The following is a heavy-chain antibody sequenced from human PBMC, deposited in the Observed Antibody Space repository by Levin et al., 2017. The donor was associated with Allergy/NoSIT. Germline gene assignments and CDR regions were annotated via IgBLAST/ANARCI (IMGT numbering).Heavy chain of an antibody. Sequence: PGGSLRLSCAASGFTFSSYWMEWVRQAPGKGLVWVSRINSDGSSTNYADSVKGRFTISRDNAKNTLYVLMNSLRAEDTAVYYCARRDSSGYYAFDIWGQGTMVTVSS. CDR3: ARRDSSGYYAFDI. CDR1: GFTFSSYW. CDR2: INSDGSST. J-gene: IGHJ3*02. D-gene: IGHD3-22*01. V-gene: IGHV3-74*01.